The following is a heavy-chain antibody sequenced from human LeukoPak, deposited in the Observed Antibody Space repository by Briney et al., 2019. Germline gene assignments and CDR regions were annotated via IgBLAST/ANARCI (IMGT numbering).Heavy chain of an antibody. CDR2: IYWDDDK. V-gene: IGHV2-5*02. D-gene: IGHD3-22*01. CDR1: GFSLSTSGMG. CDR3: AQSYDRSGYYYSRFDY. Sequence: SGPTLVKPTQTLTLTCTFSGFSLSTSGMGVGWIRQPPGMALEWLALIYWDDDKSYSPSLKSRLTITKDTSKNQVVLKMTNMDPVDTATYYCAQSYDRSGYYYSRFDYWGQGTLVTVSS. J-gene: IGHJ4*02.